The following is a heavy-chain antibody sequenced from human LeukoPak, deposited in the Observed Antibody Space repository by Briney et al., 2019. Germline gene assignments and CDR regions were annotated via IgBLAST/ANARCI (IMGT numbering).Heavy chain of an antibody. D-gene: IGHD2-15*01. J-gene: IGHJ3*02. CDR3: ARDPYCSGGSCYSGWYEIPYAFNI. CDR1: GFTFSSYS. CDR2: ISSSSSTI. Sequence: PGGSLRLPCAASGFTFSSYSMNWVRQAPGKGLEWVSYISSSSSTIYSADSVKGRFTISRDNAKNSLYLQMNSLRAEDTAVYYCARDPYCSGGSCYSGWYEIPYAFNIWGQGTMVTVSS. V-gene: IGHV3-48*01.